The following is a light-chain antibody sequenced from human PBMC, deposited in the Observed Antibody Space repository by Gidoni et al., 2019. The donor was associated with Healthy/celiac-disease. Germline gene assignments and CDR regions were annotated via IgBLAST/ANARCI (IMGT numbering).Light chain of an antibody. CDR2: WAS. CDR3: QQYYSTPLT. Sequence: DIVMTQSPDSLAVSLGERAPINCKSSQSVLYSSNNKNYLAWYQQKPGQPPKLLIYWASTRESGVPDRFSGSGSGTDFTRTISSLQAEDVAVYYCQQYYSTPLTLGGGTKVEIK. V-gene: IGKV4-1*01. J-gene: IGKJ4*01. CDR1: QSVLYSSNNKNY.